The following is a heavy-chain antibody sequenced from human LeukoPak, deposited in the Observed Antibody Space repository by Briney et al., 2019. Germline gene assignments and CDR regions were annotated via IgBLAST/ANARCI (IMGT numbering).Heavy chain of an antibody. CDR3: ASSEGYCSSTSCYENYFDY. CDR2: INHSGST. D-gene: IGHD2-2*01. CDR1: GGSFSGYY. Sequence: PSETLSLTCAVYGGSFSGYYWSWIRQPPGKGLEWIGEINHSGSTNYNPSLKSRVTISVDTSKNQFSLKLSSVTAADTAVYYCASSEGYCSSTSCYENYFDYWGQGTLVTVSS. J-gene: IGHJ4*02. V-gene: IGHV4-34*01.